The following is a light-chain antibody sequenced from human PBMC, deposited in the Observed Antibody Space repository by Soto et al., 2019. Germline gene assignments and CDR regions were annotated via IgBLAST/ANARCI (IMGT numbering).Light chain of an antibody. CDR2: KAS. V-gene: IGKV1-5*03. CDR3: QQYNRSPWT. CDR1: QTISSW. J-gene: IGKJ1*01. Sequence: DMQMTQSPSTLSASVGDIATITCRASQTISSWLAWYQQKPGRAPKLLIYKASTLESEVPSRFSGSGSGTEFTLTISSLQPDDFATYYCQQYNRSPWTFGQGTKVEIK.